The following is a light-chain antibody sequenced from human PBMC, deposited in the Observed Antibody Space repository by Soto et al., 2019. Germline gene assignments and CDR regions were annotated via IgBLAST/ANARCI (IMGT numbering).Light chain of an antibody. CDR3: QQSYSTPRT. CDR1: PTISNY. V-gene: IGKV1-39*01. CDR2: GAT. J-gene: IGKJ1*01. Sequence: DIQMTQSPSSLSASVGDRVTIICRASPTISNYLNWYQQKPGKAPKVLIYGATRLQSGVPSRFSGSGVGTDFTLTISSLQPEDFATYYCQQSYSTPRTFGQGTKVDIK.